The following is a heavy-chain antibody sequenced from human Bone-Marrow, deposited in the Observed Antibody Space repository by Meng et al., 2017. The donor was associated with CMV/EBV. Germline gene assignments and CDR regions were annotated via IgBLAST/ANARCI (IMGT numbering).Heavy chain of an antibody. D-gene: IGHD2/OR15-2a*01. V-gene: IGHV3-48*04. Sequence: GGSLRLSCAVSGFSFEIYSMNWVRQAPGKGLEWLSYISTTGFTIHYADSVKGRFTISRDNAKNSVFLQMSSLRAEDTAVYFCATNKGFNYLLCWGQGTLVTVSS. J-gene: IGHJ4*02. CDR1: GFSFEIYS. CDR3: ATNKGFNYLLC. CDR2: ISTTGFTI.